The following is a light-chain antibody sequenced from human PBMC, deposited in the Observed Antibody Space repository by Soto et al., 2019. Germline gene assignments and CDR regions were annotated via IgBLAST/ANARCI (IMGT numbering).Light chain of an antibody. CDR1: SSDVGGYNS. Sequence: QSPLTQPASVSAPPGQSIAISCTGTSSDVGGYNSVSWYQQHPGKAPTLMIYNVSNRPSGVSDRFSGSKSGNTASLTISGLQAEDEADYYCSSYTSSNTYVFGAGTKVTVL. J-gene: IGLJ1*01. CDR3: SSYTSSNTYV. CDR2: NVS. V-gene: IGLV2-14*03.